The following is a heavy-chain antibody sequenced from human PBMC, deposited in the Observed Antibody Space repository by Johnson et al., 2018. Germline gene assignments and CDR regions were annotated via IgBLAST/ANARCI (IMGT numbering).Heavy chain of an antibody. CDR1: GFTFGDYA. V-gene: IGHV3-9*01. Sequence: VQLVESGGGLVQPGRSVRLSCSASGFTFGDYAMHWVRQSPGKGLEWVSGISWNSGSIGYADSVKGRFTISRDNAKNSLYLQMNSVRTEDTALYYCAKDMTYGSGSSSLGLDVWGQGTTVTVSS. CDR3: AKDMTYGSGSSSLGLDV. J-gene: IGHJ6*02. D-gene: IGHD3-10*01. CDR2: ISWNSGSI.